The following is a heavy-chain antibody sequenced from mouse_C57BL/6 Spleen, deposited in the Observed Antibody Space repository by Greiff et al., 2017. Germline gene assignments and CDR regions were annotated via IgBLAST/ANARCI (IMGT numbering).Heavy chain of an antibody. V-gene: IGHV1-42*01. CDR2: ITPSTGGT. D-gene: IGHD2-12*01. CDR3: ARNDALDY. J-gene: IGHJ2*01. CDR1: GYSFTGYY. Sequence: VQLQQSGPELVKPGASVKISCKASGYSFTGYYMNWVKQSPEKSLEWIGEITPSTGGTTYNQKFKAKATLTVDKSSSTAYMQLKSLTSEYSAVYYCARNDALDYWGQGTTLSVSS.